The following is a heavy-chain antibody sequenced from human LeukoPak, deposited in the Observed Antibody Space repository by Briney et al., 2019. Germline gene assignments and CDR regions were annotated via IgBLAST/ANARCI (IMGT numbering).Heavy chain of an antibody. J-gene: IGHJ4*02. CDR2: ISYDGSNK. V-gene: IGHV3-30*04. CDR3: ARDWGSYFDY. D-gene: IGHD3-16*01. CDR1: GFTFSSYA. Sequence: GGSLRLSCAASGFTFSSYAMHWVRQAPGKGLEWVAVISYDGSNKYYADSVKGRFTISRDNSKNTLYLQMNSLRAEDTAVYYCARDWGSYFDYWGQGTLVTVSS.